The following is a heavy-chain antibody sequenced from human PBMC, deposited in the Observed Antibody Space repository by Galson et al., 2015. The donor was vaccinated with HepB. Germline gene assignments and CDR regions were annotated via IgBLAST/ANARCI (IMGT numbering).Heavy chain of an antibody. J-gene: IGHJ5*02. CDR2: FDPEDDKT. Sequence: QSGAEVKKPGASVKVSCKVSGYTLTEVSMHWVRQAPGKGLEWMGGFDPEDDKTIYAQKFQGRVTMTEDTSTDTAYMELSSLRSEDTAIYYCATWSGSSWLGWFDPWGQGTLVTVSS. CDR3: ATWSGSSWLGWFDP. D-gene: IGHD1-26*01. V-gene: IGHV1-24*01. CDR1: GYTLTEVS.